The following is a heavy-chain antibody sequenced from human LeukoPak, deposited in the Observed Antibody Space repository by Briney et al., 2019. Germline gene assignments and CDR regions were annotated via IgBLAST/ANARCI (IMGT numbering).Heavy chain of an antibody. V-gene: IGHV4-59*01. Sequence: SETLSLTCTVPGDSFRSYHWSWLRQPPGKGLEWIGYISSSGSTSYNPSLKSRVTISVDTSKNQFSLKLSSVTAAATAVYYCARVGRGDHSWGSYYCDYWGQGTLVSVSS. CDR2: ISSSGST. J-gene: IGHJ4*02. CDR1: GDSFRSYH. D-gene: IGHD3-16*01. CDR3: ARVGRGDHSWGSYYCDY.